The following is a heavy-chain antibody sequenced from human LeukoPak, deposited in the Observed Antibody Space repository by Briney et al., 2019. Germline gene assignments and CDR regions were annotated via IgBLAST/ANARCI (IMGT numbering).Heavy chain of an antibody. J-gene: IGHJ3*02. D-gene: IGHD6-19*01. CDR1: GFTFSSYG. CDR2: ISYDAKSN. Sequence: GGSLRLSCVTSGFTFSSYGMHWVRQVPGKGLEWVAVISYDAKSNYHVDSVKGRFTISRDSSKNTLYLQMNSLRAEDTAVYYCARRHPTSGWYAFDIWGQGTMVTVSS. CDR3: ARRHPTSGWYAFDI. V-gene: IGHV3-30*03.